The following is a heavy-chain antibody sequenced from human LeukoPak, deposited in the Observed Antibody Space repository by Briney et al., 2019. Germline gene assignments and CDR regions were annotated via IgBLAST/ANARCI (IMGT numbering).Heavy chain of an antibody. CDR2: INHSGST. Sequence: SETLSLTCAVYGGSFIGYYWSWIRQPPGKGLEWIGEINHSGSTNYNPSLKSRVTISVDTSKNQFSLKLSSVTAADTAVYYCARDPVGATSFDYWGQGTLVTVSS. CDR3: ARDPVGATSFDY. V-gene: IGHV4-34*01. CDR1: GGSFIGYY. D-gene: IGHD1-26*01. J-gene: IGHJ4*02.